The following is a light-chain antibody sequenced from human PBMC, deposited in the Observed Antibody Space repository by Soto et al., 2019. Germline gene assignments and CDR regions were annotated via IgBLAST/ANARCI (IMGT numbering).Light chain of an antibody. J-gene: IGKJ3*01. CDR3: QHYNTYPKP. CDR1: QNVRYW. V-gene: IGKV1-5*01. CDR2: DGC. Sequence: DIHLTQSPSTLSTSVGARVTITCRASQNVRYWLAWYQQKPGKAPNLLIYDGCILASGVPPRFSGAGFWTEFTLHISSRQPYDSGMYYCQHYNTYPKPFGPGTRVEIK.